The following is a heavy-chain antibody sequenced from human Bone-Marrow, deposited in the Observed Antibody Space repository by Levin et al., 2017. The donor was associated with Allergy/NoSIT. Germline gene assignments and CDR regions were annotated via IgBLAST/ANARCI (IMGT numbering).Heavy chain of an antibody. CDR3: ARDHPEYLVDP. CDR2: ITKDGSKK. Sequence: GGSLRLSCAVSGFTFSDYGMHWVRQAPGKGLEWVASITKDGSKKYYLDSVKGRSTLSRDSSKNTVSLQMNSLTADDTAVYFCARDHPEYLVDPWGQGTLVIVSS. V-gene: IGHV3-30*03. J-gene: IGHJ5*02. CDR1: GFTFSDYG. D-gene: IGHD2/OR15-2a*01.